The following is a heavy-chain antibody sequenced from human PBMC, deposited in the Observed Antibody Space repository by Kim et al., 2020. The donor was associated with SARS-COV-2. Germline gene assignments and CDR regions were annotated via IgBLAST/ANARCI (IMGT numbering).Heavy chain of an antibody. J-gene: IGHJ4*02. CDR3: AREKFIGSFDY. CDR1: GDYINDYY. Sequence: SETLSLTCTVSGDYINDYYWNWIRRPPGRGLEWIGYIYYSGDTKYNPSLESRVTISVDRSQHQFSLRLTSVTDADTAVYYCAREKFIGSFDYWGLGSLV. D-gene: IGHD2-15*01. CDR2: IYYSGDT. V-gene: IGHV4-59*01.